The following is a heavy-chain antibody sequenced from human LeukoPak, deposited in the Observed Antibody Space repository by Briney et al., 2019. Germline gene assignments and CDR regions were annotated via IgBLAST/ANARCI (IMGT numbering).Heavy chain of an antibody. CDR2: IYYSGST. Sequence: PSETLSLTCTVSGGSISSSSYYWGWIRQPPGKGLEWIGSIYYSGSTYYNPSLKSRVTISVDTSKNQFSLKLSSVTAADTAVYYCAIFSGWYESFDYWGQGTLVTVSS. V-gene: IGHV4-39*01. J-gene: IGHJ4*02. CDR3: AIFSGWYESFDY. CDR1: GGSISSSSYY. D-gene: IGHD6-19*01.